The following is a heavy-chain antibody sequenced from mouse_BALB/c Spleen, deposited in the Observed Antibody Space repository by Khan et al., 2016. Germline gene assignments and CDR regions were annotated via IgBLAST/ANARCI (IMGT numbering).Heavy chain of an antibody. CDR2: MNTYTGET. J-gene: IGHJ1*01. V-gene: IGHV9-3-1*01. Sequence: QIQLVQSGPELKKPGETVKISCKASGYTFTNYGMNWVKQAPGKGLKWMGWMNTYTGETTYADDLKGRFAFSLKTSARTAYLQINNLKNEDTATYFCARYYYYNGDWYFDVWGAGTTVTVSS. CDR3: ARYYYYNGDWYFDV. D-gene: IGHD1-1*01. CDR1: GYTFTNYG.